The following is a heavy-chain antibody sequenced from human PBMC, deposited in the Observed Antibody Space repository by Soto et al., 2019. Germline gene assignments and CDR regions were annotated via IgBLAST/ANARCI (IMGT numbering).Heavy chain of an antibody. CDR2: INHTGIT. V-gene: IGHV4-34*01. J-gene: IGHJ6*03. Sequence: QVQLQQWGAGLLKPSETLSLTCAVYSGSFSSYSWSWIRQPPGKGLEWIGEINHTGITKYNPSLKSRVTMSLDTSKNPLSLNLTSVTGADTAVDGCAGSKFPSDSYMDVWAEGTTVTVSS. CDR1: SGSFSSYS. CDR3: AGSKFPSDSYMDV. D-gene: IGHD1-26*01.